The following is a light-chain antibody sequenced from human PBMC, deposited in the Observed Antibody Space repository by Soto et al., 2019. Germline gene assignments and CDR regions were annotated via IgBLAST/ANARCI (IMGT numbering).Light chain of an antibody. CDR1: SSDVGAYNY. J-gene: IGLJ1*01. Sequence: QSALTQPRSVSGSPGQSVTISCTGTSSDVGAYNYVSWYQQHPGKAPKLMIYDVNERPSGVPHRFSGSKSGNTASLTISGLQAEDEADYYCCSYAGRFTSVFGTGTKLTVL. CDR3: CSYAGRFTSV. CDR2: DVN. V-gene: IGLV2-11*01.